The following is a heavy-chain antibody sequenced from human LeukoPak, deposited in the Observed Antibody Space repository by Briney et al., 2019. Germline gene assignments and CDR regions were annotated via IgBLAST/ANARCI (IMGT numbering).Heavy chain of an antibody. CDR1: GGSFSGYY. CDR3: ARGDALA. CDR2: INHSGST. J-gene: IGHJ5*02. Sequence: SSETLSLTCAVYGGSFSGYYWSWIRQPPGKGLEWIGEINHSGSTNYNPSLKSRVTISVDTSKNQFSLKLSSVTAADTAVYYCARGDALAWGQGTLVTVSS. V-gene: IGHV4-34*01.